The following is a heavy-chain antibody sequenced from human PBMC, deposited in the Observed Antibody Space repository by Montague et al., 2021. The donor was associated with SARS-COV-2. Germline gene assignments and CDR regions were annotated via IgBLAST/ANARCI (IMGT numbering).Heavy chain of an antibody. CDR2: IYHSGST. CDR1: GESFSGYS. Sequence: SETLSLTCAVYGESFSGYSWSWIRQPPGKGLEWIGQIYHSGSTNYNPSLKSRVAISVDTSKNQFSLKLSSVTAADTALYYCRVVPAGIPKGPNFYYMDVWGQGTTVAVSS. D-gene: IGHD2-2*02. J-gene: IGHJ6*03. V-gene: IGHV4-34*01. CDR3: RVVPAGIPKGPNFYYMDV.